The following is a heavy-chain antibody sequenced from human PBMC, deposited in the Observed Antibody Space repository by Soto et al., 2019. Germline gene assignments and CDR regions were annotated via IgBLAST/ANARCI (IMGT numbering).Heavy chain of an antibody. CDR2: IYYSGST. V-gene: IGHV4-39*01. CDR3: ARHGSPGYAQYFFDY. CDR1: GGSISSTSYY. J-gene: IGHJ4*02. D-gene: IGHD3-10*01. Sequence: ETLSLTCTVSGGSISSTSYYWGWIRQPPGEGLEWIGSIYYSGSTYYNPSLKSRVTISVDTSKNQFSLKLSSVTAADTAVYYCARHGSPGYAQYFFDYWGQGTLVTVSS.